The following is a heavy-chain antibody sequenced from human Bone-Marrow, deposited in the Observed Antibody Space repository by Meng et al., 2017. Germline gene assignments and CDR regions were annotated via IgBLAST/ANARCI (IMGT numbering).Heavy chain of an antibody. Sequence: QVQLLQLGSGLLKPSETLSLPCVVSGGSVSDYYWSWIRQPPGKGLEWIGEINHSGSTNYNPSLESRATISVDTSQNNLSLKLSSVTAADSAVYYCARGPTTMAHDFDYWGQGTLVTVSS. CDR3: ARGPTTMAHDFDY. CDR2: INHSGST. D-gene: IGHD4-11*01. CDR1: GGSVSDYY. J-gene: IGHJ4*02. V-gene: IGHV4-34*01.